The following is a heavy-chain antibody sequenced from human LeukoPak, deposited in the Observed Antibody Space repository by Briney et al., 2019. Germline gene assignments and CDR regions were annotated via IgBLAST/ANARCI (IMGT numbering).Heavy chain of an antibody. CDR2: IMPLFGTA. J-gene: IGHJ5*02. D-gene: IGHD4-17*01. CDR3: ARDVHGDYGSGWFDP. V-gene: IGHV1-69*05. CDR1: GGTFNNSA. Sequence: SAKVSCKTSGGTFNNSAISWVRQAPGQGLEWLGGIMPLFGTAGYAQEFQGRVTITKDESTRTVYLELTSLTSDDTAVYYCARDVHGDYGSGWFDPWGQGTLVSVSS.